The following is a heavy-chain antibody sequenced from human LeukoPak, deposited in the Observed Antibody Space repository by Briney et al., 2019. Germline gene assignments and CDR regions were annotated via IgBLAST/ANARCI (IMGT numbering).Heavy chain of an antibody. CDR1: GDTFTSYF. CDR2: INPSGGST. J-gene: IGHJ4*02. V-gene: IGHV1-46*01. D-gene: IGHD1-26*01. CDR3: ARELFVGDTYYFDH. Sequence: ASVKVSCKASGDTFTSYFMHWVRQAPGQGLEWMGIINPSGGSTSYAQKFQGRVTMSRDTSTTTLYMELSSLRSEDTAVYYCARELFVGDTYYFDHWGQGTLVTVSS.